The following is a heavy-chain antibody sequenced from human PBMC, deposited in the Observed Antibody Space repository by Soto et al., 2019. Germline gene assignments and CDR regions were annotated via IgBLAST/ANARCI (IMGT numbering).Heavy chain of an antibody. CDR3: ARLTGFFTISTFDP. V-gene: IGHV4-4*02. J-gene: IGHJ5*02. D-gene: IGHD2-8*01. Sequence: SETLSLTCGVSGDSVSSVNWWSWVRQAPGKGLEWIGEIYHSGTTNYNPSLTGRVTMSVDKSKNQFSLNLTSVTAADTAVYYCARLTGFFTISTFDPWGQGTLVTVSS. CDR2: IYHSGTT. CDR1: GDSVSSVNW.